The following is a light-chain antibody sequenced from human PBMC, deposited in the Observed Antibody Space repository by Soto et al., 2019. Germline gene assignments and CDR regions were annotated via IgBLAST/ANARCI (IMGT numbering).Light chain of an antibody. V-gene: IGKV1-39*01. Sequence: DILMTQSPSSLSASVGDRVTITCRASQNIRGFLHWYQQKSGKAPRLLIYGTSHLESGVASRFSGSGSGTDFTLNITGLQTEDSASYFCQQCFSNYLTFGGGTRVEVK. CDR3: QQCFSNYLT. J-gene: IGKJ4*01. CDR1: QNIRGF. CDR2: GTS.